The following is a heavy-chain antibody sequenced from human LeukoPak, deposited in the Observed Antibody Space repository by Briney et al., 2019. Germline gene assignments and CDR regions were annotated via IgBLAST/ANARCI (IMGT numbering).Heavy chain of an antibody. CDR1: GFTFRSYG. CDR2: ISGGGDIT. V-gene: IGHV3-23*01. D-gene: IGHD6-13*01. J-gene: IGHJ4*02. Sequence: GGSLRLSCAASGFTFRSYGMTWVRQAPGKGLEWVSSISGGGDITYYADSVKGRFTFSRDNSKKTVYLQMNSLRAEDTAVYYCALSGYSSSWYPGSFDYWGQGTLVTVSS. CDR3: ALSGYSSSWYPGSFDY.